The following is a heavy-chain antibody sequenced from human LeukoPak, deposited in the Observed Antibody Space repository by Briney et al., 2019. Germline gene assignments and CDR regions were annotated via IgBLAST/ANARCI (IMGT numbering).Heavy chain of an antibody. CDR3: ARVVFGIIAVAGFDAFDI. CDR1: GYTFTGYY. CDR2: INPNSGGT. V-gene: IGHV1-2*02. D-gene: IGHD6-19*01. Sequence: ASVKVSCKASGYTFTGYYIHWVRQAPGQGLEWMGRINPNSGGTKYAQKFQDRVTMTRDTSISTAYMELSRLRSDDTAVYYCARVVFGIIAVAGFDAFDIWGQGTMVTVSS. J-gene: IGHJ3*02.